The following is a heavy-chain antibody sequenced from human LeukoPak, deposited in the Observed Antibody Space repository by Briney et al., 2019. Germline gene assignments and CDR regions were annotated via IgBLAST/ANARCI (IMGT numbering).Heavy chain of an antibody. CDR2: IYYSGST. Sequence: SETLSLTCSVSGGSISSYYWSWIPQPPGKGLEWIGYIYYSGSTNYNPSLKSRVTMSVDTSKNQFSLKLSSVTAADTAVYYCARDSRYSDTSGYYYSHYYMDVWGKGTTVTVSS. V-gene: IGHV4-59*01. CDR3: ARDSRYSDTSGYYYSHYYMDV. D-gene: IGHD3-22*01. J-gene: IGHJ6*03. CDR1: GGSISSYY.